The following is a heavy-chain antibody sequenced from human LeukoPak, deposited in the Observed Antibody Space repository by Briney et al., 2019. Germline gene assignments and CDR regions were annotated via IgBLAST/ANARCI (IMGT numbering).Heavy chain of an antibody. Sequence: GASGKVSCKASGGTFSSYAISWVRQAPGQGLEWMGRIIPILGIANYAQKFQGRVTITADKSTSTAYMELSSLRSEDTAVYYCARVRIVGATKDYYYYMDVWGKGTTVTVSS. CDR1: GGTFSSYA. J-gene: IGHJ6*03. V-gene: IGHV1-69*04. CDR3: ARVRIVGATKDYYYYMDV. CDR2: IIPILGIA. D-gene: IGHD1-26*01.